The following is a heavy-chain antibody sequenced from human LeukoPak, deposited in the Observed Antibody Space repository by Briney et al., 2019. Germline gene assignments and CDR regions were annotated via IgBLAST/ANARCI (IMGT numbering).Heavy chain of an antibody. CDR2: INPNSGDT. V-gene: IGHV1-2*02. J-gene: IGHJ6*02. CDR3: ASVRKYYDSNDGMDV. D-gene: IGHD3-22*01. CDR1: GYTFTGYY. Sequence: GASVKVSCKASGYTFTGYYMHWVRQAPGQGLEWMGWINPNSGDTNYAQKFQGRVTMTRDTSISTAYMELSRLRSDDTAVYYCASVRKYYDSNDGMDVWGQGTTVTVFS.